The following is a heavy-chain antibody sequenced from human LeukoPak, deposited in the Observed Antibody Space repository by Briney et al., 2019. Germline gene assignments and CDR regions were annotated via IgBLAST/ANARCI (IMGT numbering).Heavy chain of an antibody. Sequence: PSETLSLTCTVSGGSISGYYLNWIRQPPGKGLEWIGYISTSGNTNYNPSLKSRVTISVDTSRNQFSLRLSSVTSADTAVYYYARRGGREQVIPYSLDYWGQGTLVTVSS. CDR3: ARRGGREQVIPYSLDY. V-gene: IGHV4-4*09. D-gene: IGHD6-13*01. CDR1: GGSISGYY. J-gene: IGHJ4*02. CDR2: ISTSGNT.